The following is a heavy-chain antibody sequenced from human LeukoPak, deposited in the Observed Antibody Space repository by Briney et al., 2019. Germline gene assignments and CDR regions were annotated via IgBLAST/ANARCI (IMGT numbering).Heavy chain of an antibody. D-gene: IGHD6-6*01. J-gene: IGHJ4*02. V-gene: IGHV3-7*01. CDR1: GFTFSNYW. Sequence: GGSLRLSCEASGFTFSNYWMSWVRQAPGKGLEWVANIKQDGSEKDYVDSVKGRFTISRDNAKNSLYLQMNSLTAEDTAVYYCARESFAARWDWGQGTLVTVSS. CDR2: IKQDGSEK. CDR3: ARESFAARWD.